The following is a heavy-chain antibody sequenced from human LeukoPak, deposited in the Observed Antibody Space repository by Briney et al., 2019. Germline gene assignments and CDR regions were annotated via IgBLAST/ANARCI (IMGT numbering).Heavy chain of an antibody. J-gene: IGHJ4*02. CDR3: ARGITSGPRRYDVRNFDY. CDR1: GFIFSTSW. CDR2: INLDGSEK. V-gene: IGHV3-7*01. D-gene: IGHD5-12*01. Sequence: GGSLRLSCTASGFIFSTSWMTWVRQAPGKGLEWVANINLDGSEKYYVDSVKGRFTISRDNAENSLYLQVNSLRAEDTAVYYCARGITSGPRRYDVRNFDYWGQGTPVTVSS.